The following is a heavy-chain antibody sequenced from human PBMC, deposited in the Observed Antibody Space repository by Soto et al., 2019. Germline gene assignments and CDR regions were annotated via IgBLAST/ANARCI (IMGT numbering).Heavy chain of an antibody. Sequence: QVQLVESGGGVVQPGRSLRLSCAASGFTFSSYGMHWVRQAPGKGLEWVAVIWYDGSNKYYADSVKGRFTISRDNSKNSLYLQMNSLSAADTAVYYCARDSCSGGSCYWHYFDYWGQGTLVTVSS. J-gene: IGHJ4*02. CDR2: IWYDGSNK. CDR1: GFTFSSYG. D-gene: IGHD2-15*01. V-gene: IGHV3-33*01. CDR3: ARDSCSGGSCYWHYFDY.